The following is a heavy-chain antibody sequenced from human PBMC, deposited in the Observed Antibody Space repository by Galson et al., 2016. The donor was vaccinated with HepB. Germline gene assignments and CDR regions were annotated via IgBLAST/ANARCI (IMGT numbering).Heavy chain of an antibody. CDR1: GASISTGHW. Sequence: SETLSLTCAVSGASISTGHWWTWVRQPPGKGLEWVGEIYHNGNTNYNPSLNSRVTVSVDKSKNQFSLNLTSLTAADTAVYYCARVDSGVIILYYYYRLDVWGHGTTVTVSS. CDR2: IYHNGNT. J-gene: IGHJ6*02. D-gene: IGHD2-21*01. CDR3: ARVDSGVIILYYYYRLDV. V-gene: IGHV4-4*02.